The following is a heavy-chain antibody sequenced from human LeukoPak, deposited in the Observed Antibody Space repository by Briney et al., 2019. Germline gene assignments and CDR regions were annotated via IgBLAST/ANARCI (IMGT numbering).Heavy chain of an antibody. CDR2: IYYSGST. Sequence: PSETLSLTCTVSGGSISSSSYYWGWIRQPPGKGLEWIGSIYYSGSTYYNPSLKSRVTISVDTSKNQFSLKLRSVTAADTAVYYCAREVSDSSGYYSGAFDIWGQGTMVTVSS. V-gene: IGHV4-39*07. J-gene: IGHJ3*02. D-gene: IGHD3-22*01. CDR3: AREVSDSSGYYSGAFDI. CDR1: GGSISSSSYY.